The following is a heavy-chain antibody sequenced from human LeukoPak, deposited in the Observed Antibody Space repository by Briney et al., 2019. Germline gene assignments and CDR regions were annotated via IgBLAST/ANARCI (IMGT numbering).Heavy chain of an antibody. J-gene: IGHJ3*02. D-gene: IGHD3-10*01. V-gene: IGHV3-21*01. Sequence: PGGSLRLSCAASGFIFSYYSMNWVRQAPGKGLEWVSSINSNSNYMSYADSVKGRFTTSRDNAKNSLYLQMTSLRAEDTAVYYCARSEFEAFDMWGEGTMVTVSS. CDR1: GFIFSYYS. CDR2: INSNSNYM. CDR3: ARSEFEAFDM.